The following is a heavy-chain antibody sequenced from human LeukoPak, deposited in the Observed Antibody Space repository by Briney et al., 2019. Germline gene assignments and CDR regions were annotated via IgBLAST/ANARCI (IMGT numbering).Heavy chain of an antibody. V-gene: IGHV3-23*01. J-gene: IGHJ4*02. CDR3: AKDVCTSPRCLLYLDS. CDR2: ISGFNT. D-gene: IGHD2-8*01. CDR1: GFAFSNYA. Sequence: GGSLRLSCTTSGFAFSNYAMNWVRQAPGKGPEWVSGISGFNTYYADSVKGRFTIFRDNSKNVLYLQMDRPRAEDTAVYSCAKDVCTSPRCLLYLDSWGQGTLVTVSS.